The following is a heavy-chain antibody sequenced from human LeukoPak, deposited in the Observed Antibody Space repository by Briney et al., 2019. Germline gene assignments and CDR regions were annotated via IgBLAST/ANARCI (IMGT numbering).Heavy chain of an antibody. CDR2: INPSGGST. CDR1: GYTVASYY. V-gene: IGHV1-46*01. Sequence: ASVKVSYKASGYTVASYYMHWVRQAPGQGLEWMGIINPSGGSTTYAQKFQGRVTMTRDTSTSTVYVELSSLRSEDTAVYYCARASTPTYYSGTYYFEYWGQGTLVTVSS. CDR3: ARASTPTYYSGTYYFEY. D-gene: IGHD1-26*01. J-gene: IGHJ4*02.